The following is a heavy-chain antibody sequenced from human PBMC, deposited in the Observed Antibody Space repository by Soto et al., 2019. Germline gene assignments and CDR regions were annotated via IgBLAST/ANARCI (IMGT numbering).Heavy chain of an antibody. J-gene: IGHJ4*02. Sequence: PGGSLRLSCAASGFTFSSYAMSWVRQAPGKGLEWVSAISGSGGSTYYADSVKGRFTISRDNSKNTLYLQMNSLRAEDTAVYYCAKGPRITMIVVVINRAVGYFDYWGQGTLVTVSS. CDR1: GFTFSSYA. D-gene: IGHD3-22*01. CDR3: AKGPRITMIVVVINRAVGYFDY. CDR2: ISGSGGST. V-gene: IGHV3-23*01.